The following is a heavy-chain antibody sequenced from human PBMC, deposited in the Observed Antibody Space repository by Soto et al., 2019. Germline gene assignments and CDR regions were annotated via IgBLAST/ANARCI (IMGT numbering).Heavy chain of an antibody. D-gene: IGHD4-17*01. CDR1: GLRFDDYG. V-gene: IGHV3-9*01. Sequence: PGGSLRLACGVSGLRFDDYGMHWVRQAPGKGLEWIAGISRDSRSISYGASMKGRFTISRDNAKNSLYLQLNSLRADDTAFYYCVKDALTTVAYYFDYWGQGALVTVSS. CDR2: ISRDSRSI. CDR3: VKDALTTVAYYFDY. J-gene: IGHJ4*02.